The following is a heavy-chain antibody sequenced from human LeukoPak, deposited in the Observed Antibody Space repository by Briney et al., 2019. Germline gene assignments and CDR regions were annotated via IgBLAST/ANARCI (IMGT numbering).Heavy chain of an antibody. D-gene: IGHD3-10*01. J-gene: IGHJ3*02. CDR2: IYSGGST. V-gene: IGHV3-66*01. CDR3: ARSRRSMVRGVPTVTKDAFDI. Sequence: GGSLRLSCAVSGLTVRRIYMSWVTDAPGKGLEWVSDIYSGGSTDYADSVKDRFTISRDNAKNPLYLQINSLGAEDTAVYYCARSRRSMVRGVPTVTKDAFDIWGEGTMLSASS. CDR1: GLTVRRIY.